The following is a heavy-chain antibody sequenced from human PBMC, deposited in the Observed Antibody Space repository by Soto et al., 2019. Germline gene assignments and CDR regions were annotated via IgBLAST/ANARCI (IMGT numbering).Heavy chain of an antibody. J-gene: IGHJ4*02. Sequence: QVQLVQSGAEVKKPGSSVKVSCKASGGTFSSYAISWVRQAPGQGLEWRGGLIPIFGTANYAQKFQGRVTITADESTSTADMELSSLRSEDTALYYCASTYDPEYYYVSSGYYARAFAYWGQGTLVTVSS. CDR1: GGTFSSYA. V-gene: IGHV1-69*01. CDR2: LIPIFGTA. CDR3: ASTYDPEYYYVSSGYYARAFAY. D-gene: IGHD3-22*01.